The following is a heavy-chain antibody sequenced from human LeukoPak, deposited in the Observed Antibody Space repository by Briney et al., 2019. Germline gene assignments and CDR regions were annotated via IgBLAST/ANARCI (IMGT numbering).Heavy chain of an antibody. V-gene: IGHV3-21*06. CDR3: ARWYSSGWYSDY. J-gene: IGHJ4*02. CDR2: VSGTSEYV. Sequence: TGGSLRLSCAASGFSFSTYSMIWVRQAPGKGLEWVSSVSGTSEYVYYADSVRGRFTIPRDNAKNTVYLQMNSLRAEDTAVYYCARWYSSGWYSDYWGQGTLVTVSS. CDR1: GFSFSTYS. D-gene: IGHD6-19*01.